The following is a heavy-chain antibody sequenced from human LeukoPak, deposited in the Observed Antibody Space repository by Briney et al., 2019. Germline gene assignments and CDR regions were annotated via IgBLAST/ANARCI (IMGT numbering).Heavy chain of an antibody. CDR2: IWYDGSNK. V-gene: IGHV3-33*06. CDR3: AKDPTTEPFV. Sequence: GGSLRLSCAASGFTFSSYGMHWVRQAPGKGLEGVAVIWYDGSNKYYADSVKGRFTTSRDNSKNALYLQMNSLRAEDTAVYYCAKDPTTEPFVWGQGTLVTVSS. J-gene: IGHJ4*02. CDR1: GFTFSSYG. D-gene: IGHD4-17*01.